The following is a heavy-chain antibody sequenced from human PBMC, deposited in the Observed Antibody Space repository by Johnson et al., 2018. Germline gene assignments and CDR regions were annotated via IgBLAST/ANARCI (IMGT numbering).Heavy chain of an antibody. D-gene: IGHD3-16*01. CDR2: ISWDSGSI. V-gene: IGHV3-9*01. CDR1: GFTFDDYA. Sequence: VQLVESGGGLVQPGRSLRLSCAASGFTFDDYAMHWVRQAPGKGLEWVSGISWDSGSIGYADSVKGRFTISRDNAKNSLYLQMNSLRAEDTALYYCAKDKGGSLYYYYMDVWGKGTTVTVSS. J-gene: IGHJ6*03. CDR3: AKDKGGSLYYYYMDV.